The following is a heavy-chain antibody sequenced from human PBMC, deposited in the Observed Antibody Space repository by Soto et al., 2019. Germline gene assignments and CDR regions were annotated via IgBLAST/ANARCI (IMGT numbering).Heavy chain of an antibody. CDR2: IRSNTDGGTT. J-gene: IGHJ4*02. CDR3: YASGSYLGDDY. Sequence: EVQVVESGGGLVKPGGSLRLSCVASGFTFTKAWMNWIRQAPGKGLEWVGRIRSNTDGGTTEYAATVTGRFSISRDDSESTVYLQMNGLKTEDTALYYCYASGSYLGDDYWGQGALVTVSS. D-gene: IGHD3-10*01. V-gene: IGHV3-15*07. CDR1: GFTFTKAW.